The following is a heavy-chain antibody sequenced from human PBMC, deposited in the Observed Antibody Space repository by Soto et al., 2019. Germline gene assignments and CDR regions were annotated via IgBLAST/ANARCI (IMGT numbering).Heavy chain of an antibody. CDR2: IIPILGIA. Sequence: ASVKVSCKASGGTFSSYTISWVRQAPGQGLEWMGRIIPILGIANYAQKFKGRVTITADKSTSTAYMELSSLKSEDTAVNYCEKIGWEGYFGGGGCYSPIDYWGQGTLVTVSS. J-gene: IGHJ4*02. CDR1: GGTFSSYT. V-gene: IGHV1-69*02. CDR3: EKIGWEGYFGGGGCYSPIDY. D-gene: IGHD2-15*01.